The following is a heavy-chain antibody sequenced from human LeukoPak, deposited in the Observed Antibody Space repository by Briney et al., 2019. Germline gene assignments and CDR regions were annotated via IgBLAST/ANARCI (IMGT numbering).Heavy chain of an antibody. J-gene: IGHJ4*02. Sequence: PSETLSLTCTVSGGSINSSAYYWGWIRQPPGKGLEWIGSIYYIGRTYYNPSLKSRVTISVDTSKNQFSLKLSSVTAADTAVYYCAREMGGWLVRDFDYWGQGTLVTVSS. CDR3: AREMGGWLVRDFDY. CDR2: IYYIGRT. V-gene: IGHV4-39*07. D-gene: IGHD6-19*01. CDR1: GGSINSSAYY.